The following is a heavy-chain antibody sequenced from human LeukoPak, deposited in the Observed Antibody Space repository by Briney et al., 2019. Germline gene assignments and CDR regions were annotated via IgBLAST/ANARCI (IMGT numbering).Heavy chain of an antibody. J-gene: IGHJ6*03. Sequence: SVKVSCKASGGTFSSYAISWVRQAPGQGLEWMGGIIPIFGTANYAQKFQGRVTITADKSTSTAYMELSSLRSEDTAVYYCARSPQAYDILTGYLSYYYYYMDVWGKGTTVTISS. V-gene: IGHV1-69*06. CDR3: ARSPQAYDILTGYLSYYYYYMDV. CDR1: GGTFSSYA. D-gene: IGHD3-9*01. CDR2: IIPIFGTA.